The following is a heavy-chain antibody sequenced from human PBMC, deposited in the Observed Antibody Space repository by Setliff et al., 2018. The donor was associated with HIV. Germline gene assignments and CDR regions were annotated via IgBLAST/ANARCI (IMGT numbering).Heavy chain of an antibody. CDR1: GYTFTGYY. CDR3: AKAAVEMTTIAFGGPPGY. V-gene: IGHV1-2*02. D-gene: IGHD3-16*01. CDR2: INPNSGGT. J-gene: IGHJ4*02. Sequence: ASVKVSCKASGYTFTGYYMHWVRQAPGQGLEWMGWINPNSGGTNYAQKFQGRVTMTRDTSISTAYMELSSLRLHDTAVYYCAKAAVEMTTIAFGGPPGYWGQGTLVTVSS.